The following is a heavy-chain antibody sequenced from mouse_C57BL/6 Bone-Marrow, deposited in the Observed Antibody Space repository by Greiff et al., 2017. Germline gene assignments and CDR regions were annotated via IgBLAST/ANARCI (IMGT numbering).Heavy chain of an antibody. CDR3: TYYYGSSDGYFDV. CDR1: GFNIKDYY. CDR2: IDPEDGDT. J-gene: IGHJ1*03. D-gene: IGHD1-1*01. Sequence: EVQLQQSGAELVRPGASVKLSCTASGFNIKDYYMHWVKQRPEQGLEWIGRIDPEDGDTEYAPKFQGKATMTADTSSNTAYLQLSSLTSEDTAVYYCTYYYGSSDGYFDVWGTGTTVTVSS. V-gene: IGHV14-1*01.